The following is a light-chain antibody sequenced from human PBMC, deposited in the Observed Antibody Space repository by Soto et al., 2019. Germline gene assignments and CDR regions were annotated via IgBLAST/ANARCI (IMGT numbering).Light chain of an antibody. CDR2: GVR. J-gene: IGLJ1*01. CDR1: SHGLGAYGY. V-gene: IGLV2-14*01. CDR3: ASFSTYRVYV. Sequence: QSALTQPPSVSGSGGQSITISCSGNSHGLGAYGYVTWGQQHPGKAPRLRIYGVRKGPSGIPRRFPASKSGLTACLTISGLQAEDEADYYCASFSTYRVYVFVPGTKVTVL.